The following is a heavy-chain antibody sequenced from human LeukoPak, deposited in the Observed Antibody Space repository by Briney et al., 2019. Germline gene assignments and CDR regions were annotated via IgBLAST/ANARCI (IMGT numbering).Heavy chain of an antibody. CDR2: LSGSGGSP. D-gene: IGHD6-13*01. CDR1: GFTFSSYA. Sequence: PGGSLRLSCAASGFTFSSYAMSWVRQAPGKGLEWVSSLSGSGGSPNYANSVKGRFTISRDNSKNTLYLQMNSLRAEDTAVYYCANALGGGNTWYYFYCWGQGTLVTVSS. J-gene: IGHJ4*02. V-gene: IGHV3-23*01. CDR3: ANALGGGNTWYYFYC.